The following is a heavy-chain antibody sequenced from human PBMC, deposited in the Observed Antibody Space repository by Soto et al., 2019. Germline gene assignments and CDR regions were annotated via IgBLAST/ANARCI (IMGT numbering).Heavy chain of an antibody. CDR1: GGTFSNHA. D-gene: IGHD2-21*02. CDR3: ARDDATYCGGDCYRYFYYGMDV. V-gene: IGHV1-69*13. Sequence: SVKVSCKASGGTFSNHAISWVRQAPGQGLEWVGGIIPMFPTADYAQRFQGRVTITADDSTTTAYMELSGLRSEDTAMYYCARDDATYCGGDCYRYFYYGMDVWGQGTTVTVSS. CDR2: IIPMFPTA. J-gene: IGHJ6*02.